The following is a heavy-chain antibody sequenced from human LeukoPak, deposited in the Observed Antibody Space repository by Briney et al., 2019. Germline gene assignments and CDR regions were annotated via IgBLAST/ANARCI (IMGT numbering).Heavy chain of an antibody. D-gene: IGHD2-2*01. CDR1: GGFFSGYY. V-gene: IGHV4-34*01. Sequence: SETLSLTCAVYGGFFSGYYWSWLRQPPGKGLEWIGEINHNGSTNYNPSLKSRVTISVDTSKNQFSLKLSSVTAADTAVYYCARGRGADIVVVPAVLYYYYYMDVWGKGTTVTVSS. J-gene: IGHJ6*03. CDR2: INHNGST. CDR3: ARGRGADIVVVPAVLYYYYYMDV.